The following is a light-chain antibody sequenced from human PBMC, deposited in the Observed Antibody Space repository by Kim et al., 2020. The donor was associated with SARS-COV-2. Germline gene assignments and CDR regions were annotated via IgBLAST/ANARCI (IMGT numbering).Light chain of an antibody. CDR1: QSVRSSL. CDR3: QQYGRSPYT. V-gene: IGKV3-20*01. J-gene: IGKJ2*01. CDR2: EAF. Sequence: EIVLTQSPGTLSLSPGERATLSCRASQSVRSSLLAWYQQKPGQAPRLLIYEAFKRVAGIPDRFSGSGSGTDFTLTISRPEPEDFAMYYCQQYGRSPYTFGQGTKLEIK.